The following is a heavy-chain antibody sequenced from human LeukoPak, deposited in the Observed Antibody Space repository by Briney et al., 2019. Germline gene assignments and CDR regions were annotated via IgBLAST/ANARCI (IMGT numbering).Heavy chain of an antibody. CDR2: IYYSGST. CDR3: AREEEEYSSGIDY. CDR1: GGSISSSSYY. V-gene: IGHV4-39*07. Sequence: SETLSLTCTVSGGSISSSSYYWGWIRQPPGKGLEWIGSIYYSGSTYYNPSLKSRVTISVDTSKNQFSLKLSSVTAADTAVYYCAREEEEYSSGIDYWGQGTLVTVSS. D-gene: IGHD6-19*01. J-gene: IGHJ4*02.